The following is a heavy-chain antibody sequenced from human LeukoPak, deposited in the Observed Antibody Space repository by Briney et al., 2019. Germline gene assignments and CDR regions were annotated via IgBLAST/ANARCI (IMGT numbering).Heavy chain of an antibody. CDR3: ARGDTAMVDYYYYMDV. CDR1: GFTFSSYW. Sequence: GGSLRLSCAASGFTFSSYWMTWARQAPGKGLEWVANIKQDGSEKYYVDSVKGRFTISRDNAKNSLYLQMNSLRAEDTAVYYCARGDTAMVDYYYYMDVWGKGTTVTISS. J-gene: IGHJ6*03. V-gene: IGHV3-7*01. CDR2: IKQDGSEK. D-gene: IGHD5-18*01.